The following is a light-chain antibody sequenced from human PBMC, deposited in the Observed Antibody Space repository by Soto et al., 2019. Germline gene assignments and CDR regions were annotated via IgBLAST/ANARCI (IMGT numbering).Light chain of an antibody. Sequence: DIQMTQSPSSLSASVGDKVSIACRASQSISYYVDWYQQQPGRAPKLLISAASTLRGGVPSRFSGSGSGTDFTLTISTLQPEDFTTYYCLQSFSTPITFGQGTRLDIK. V-gene: IGKV1-39*01. CDR2: AAS. CDR1: QSISYY. J-gene: IGKJ5*01. CDR3: LQSFSTPIT.